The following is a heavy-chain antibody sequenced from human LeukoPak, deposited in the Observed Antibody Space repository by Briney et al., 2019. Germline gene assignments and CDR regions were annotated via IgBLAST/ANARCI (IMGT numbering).Heavy chain of an antibody. V-gene: IGHV1-18*01. Sequence: ASVTVSCKPSGYTFTSYGISWVRQTPGQGLAWMEWINAYNGNTNYAQKLQGRVTMTTDTSTSTAYMELRSLRSDDTAVYYCARGPFGGSGSYYAFDIWGQGTMVTVSS. CDR3: ARGPFGGSGSYYAFDI. J-gene: IGHJ3*02. D-gene: IGHD3-10*01. CDR2: INAYNGNT. CDR1: GYTFTSYG.